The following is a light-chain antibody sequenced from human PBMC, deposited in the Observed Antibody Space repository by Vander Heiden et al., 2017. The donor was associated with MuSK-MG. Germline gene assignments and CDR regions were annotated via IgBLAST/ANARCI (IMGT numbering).Light chain of an antibody. Sequence: DIQLTQSPSSLSASVGDRVTITCRASENIGRYLNWYQQRPGQAPKVLIYVASTSQSRVPSRFRGRGSGTDFTLTISRLQPEDFATYYCQQSDSNPRTFGQGTKVEIK. V-gene: IGKV1-39*01. CDR1: ENIGRY. CDR3: QQSDSNPRT. J-gene: IGKJ1*01. CDR2: VAS.